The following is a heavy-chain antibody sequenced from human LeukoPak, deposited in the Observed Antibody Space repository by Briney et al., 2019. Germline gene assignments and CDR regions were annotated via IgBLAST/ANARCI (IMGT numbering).Heavy chain of an antibody. Sequence: KPSETLSLTCTVSGGSISSYYWSWIRQPPGGGLEWIGYIYYSGSTNYNPSLKSRVTISVDTSKNQFSLKLSSVTAADTAVYYCARYGSGSYYSPLNFDYWGQGTLVTVSS. CDR1: GGSISSYY. D-gene: IGHD3-10*01. CDR3: ARYGSGSYYSPLNFDY. J-gene: IGHJ4*02. V-gene: IGHV4-59*01. CDR2: IYYSGST.